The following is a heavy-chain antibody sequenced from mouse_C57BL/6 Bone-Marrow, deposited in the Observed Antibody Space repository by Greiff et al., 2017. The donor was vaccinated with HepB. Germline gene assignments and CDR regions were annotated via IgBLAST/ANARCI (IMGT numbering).Heavy chain of an antibody. J-gene: IGHJ4*01. D-gene: IGHD2-1*01. CDR2: INPNNGGT. CDR3: ARLLLSAMDY. CDR1: GYTFTDYN. Sequence: EVQLQQSGPELVKPGASVKIPCKASGYTFTDYNMDWIGDINPNNGGTIYNQKFKGKATLTVDKSSSTAYMELRSLTSEDTAVYYCARLLLSAMDYWGQGTSVTVSS. V-gene: IGHV1-18*01.